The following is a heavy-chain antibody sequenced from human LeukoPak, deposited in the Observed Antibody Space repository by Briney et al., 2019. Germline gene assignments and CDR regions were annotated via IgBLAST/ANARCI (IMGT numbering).Heavy chain of an antibody. V-gene: IGHV1-8*03. Sequence: ASVKVSCKASGYTFTSYDINWVRQATGQGLEWMGWMNPNSGNTGYAQKFQGRVTITRNTSISTAYMELSSLRSEDTAVYYCARRVTTVSRYYFYYMDVWGKGTTVTISS. CDR3: ARRVTTVSRYYFYYMDV. CDR1: GYTFTSYD. J-gene: IGHJ6*03. D-gene: IGHD4-11*01. CDR2: MNPNSGNT.